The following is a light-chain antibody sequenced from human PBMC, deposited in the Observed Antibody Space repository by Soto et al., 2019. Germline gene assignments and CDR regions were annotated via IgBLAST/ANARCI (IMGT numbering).Light chain of an antibody. V-gene: IGLV1-47*01. Sequence: LAQPPSASGNPGQRLTISCSGSTSNILRNYVYWYRQFPGTAPRLLISMNDQRPSGVPDRFSGSKSGTSASLAISGLRSEDEADYYCASWDDSLSGYVFGTGTKATVL. CDR2: MND. J-gene: IGLJ1*01. CDR3: ASWDDSLSGYV. CDR1: TSNILRNY.